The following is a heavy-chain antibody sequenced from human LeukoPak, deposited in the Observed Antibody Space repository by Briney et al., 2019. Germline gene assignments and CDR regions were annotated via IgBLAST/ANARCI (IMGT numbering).Heavy chain of an antibody. CDR1: GGSISSSSYY. J-gene: IGHJ4*02. D-gene: IGHD5-18*01. Sequence: PSETLSLTCTVSGGSISSSSYYWGWIRQPPGKGLEWIGSIYYSGSTYYNSSLKSRVTISVDTSKNQFSLKLSSVTAADTAVYYCARGRGYSYGYFVYWGQGTLVTVS. CDR3: ARGRGYSYGYFVY. CDR2: IYYSGST. V-gene: IGHV4-39*01.